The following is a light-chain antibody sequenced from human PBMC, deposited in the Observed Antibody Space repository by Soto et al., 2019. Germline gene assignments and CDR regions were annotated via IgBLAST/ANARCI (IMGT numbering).Light chain of an antibody. CDR2: DAS. CDR1: QRISSY. CDR3: QQSYNSPLWT. V-gene: IGKV1-39*01. Sequence: DIQMTQSPSSLSASVGDTVTITCRASQRISSYLNWYQQKPGKAPNLLIYDASSLQRGVPSRFSGSGSGTDFTLTISSLQPEDFATYYCQQSYNSPLWTFGQGTKVEIK. J-gene: IGKJ1*01.